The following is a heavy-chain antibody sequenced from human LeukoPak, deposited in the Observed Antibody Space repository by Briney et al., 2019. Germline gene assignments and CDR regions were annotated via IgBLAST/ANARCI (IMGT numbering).Heavy chain of an antibody. CDR1: GFTFSDYY. Sequence: PGRSLRLSCATSGFTFSDYYMSWIRRAPGKGLEWVSYMSSSDSTIYYADSVKGRFTISRDNAKNSLHLQMNSLRAEDTAVYYCARDTGLAGPCDYWGQGTLVTVSS. V-gene: IGHV3-11*01. J-gene: IGHJ4*02. CDR3: ARDTGLAGPCDY. CDR2: MSSSDSTI.